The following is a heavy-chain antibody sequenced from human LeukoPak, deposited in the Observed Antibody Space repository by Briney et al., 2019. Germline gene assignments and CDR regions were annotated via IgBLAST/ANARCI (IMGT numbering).Heavy chain of an antibody. CDR3: SRGDYGGNTYYFDY. Sequence: GGSLRLSCAASGFTFSRYWMSWVRQAPGKGPEWVANIKKDGSEKYYVDSVKGQFTISRDNAKNSLYLQINSLRAEDTAVYYCSRGDYGGNTYYFDYWGQGTLVIVSS. CDR1: GFTFSRYW. V-gene: IGHV3-7*04. D-gene: IGHD4-23*01. CDR2: IKKDGSEK. J-gene: IGHJ4*02.